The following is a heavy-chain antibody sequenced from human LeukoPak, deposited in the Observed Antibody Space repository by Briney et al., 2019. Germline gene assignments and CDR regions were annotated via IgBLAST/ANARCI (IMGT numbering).Heavy chain of an antibody. D-gene: IGHD3-22*01. CDR2: ISGSGGST. J-gene: IGHJ4*02. V-gene: IGHV3-23*01. Sequence: GGSLRLSCAASGFTFSSYGLNWVRQAPGKGLEWVSVISGSGGSTYYADSVKGRFTISRDNSKNTLYLQMNSLRVEDTALYYCARAYGSSGYFQLPIDYWGQGTLVTVSS. CDR3: ARAYGSSGYFQLPIDY. CDR1: GFTFSSYG.